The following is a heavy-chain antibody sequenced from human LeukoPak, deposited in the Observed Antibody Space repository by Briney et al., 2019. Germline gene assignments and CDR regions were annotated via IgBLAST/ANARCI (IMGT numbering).Heavy chain of an antibody. Sequence: GGSLRLSCAASGFTFSSYWMHWVRQAPGKGLVWVSRINSDGSSTSYADSVKGRFTISRDNAKNTLYLQLNSLRAEDTAVYYCARRARGLYIDYWGQGTLVTVSS. J-gene: IGHJ4*02. CDR2: INSDGSST. V-gene: IGHV3-74*01. CDR1: GFTFSSYW. CDR3: ARRARGLYIDY. D-gene: IGHD1-14*01.